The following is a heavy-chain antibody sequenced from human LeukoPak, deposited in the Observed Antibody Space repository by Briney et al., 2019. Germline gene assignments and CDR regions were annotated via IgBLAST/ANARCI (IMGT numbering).Heavy chain of an antibody. CDR1: GFIFSNYA. V-gene: IGHV3-23*01. CDR2: ISGSGGST. J-gene: IGHJ6*03. D-gene: IGHD2-2*01. CDR3: AKGGLYCSSTSCPMDV. Sequence: GGSLRLSCAASGFIFSNYAMSWVRQAPGKGLEWVSAISGSGGSTYYADSVKGRFTISRDNSKNTLYLQMNSLRAEDTAVYYCAKGGLYCSSTSCPMDVWGKGTTVTVSS.